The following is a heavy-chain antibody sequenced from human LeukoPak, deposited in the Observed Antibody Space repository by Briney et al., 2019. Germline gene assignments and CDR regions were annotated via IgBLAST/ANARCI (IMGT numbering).Heavy chain of an antibody. CDR3: ARAVHEEEHYYYDSSGPDY. V-gene: IGHV1-18*01. CDR2: ISAYNGNT. CDR1: GYTFTSYG. D-gene: IGHD3-22*01. Sequence: GASVKVSCKASGYTFTSYGISWVRQAPGQGLEWMGWISAYNGNTNYAQKLQGRVTMTTDTSTSTAYMELSRLRSDDTAVYYCARAVHEEEHYYYDSSGPDYWGQGTLVTVSS. J-gene: IGHJ4*02.